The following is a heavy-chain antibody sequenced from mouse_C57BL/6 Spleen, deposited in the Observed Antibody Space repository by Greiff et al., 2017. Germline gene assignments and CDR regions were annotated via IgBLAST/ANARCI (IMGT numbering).Heavy chain of an antibody. Sequence: QVQLQQPGAELVRPGSSVKLSCKASGYTFTSYWMHWVKQRPIQGLEWIGNIDPSDSETHYNQKFKDKATLTVDKSSSTAYMQLSSLTSEDSAVYYCARWAPGEGNWYFDVWGTGTTVTVSS. CDR3: ARWAPGEGNWYFDV. J-gene: IGHJ1*03. CDR1: GYTFTSYW. CDR2: IDPSDSET. V-gene: IGHV1-52*01.